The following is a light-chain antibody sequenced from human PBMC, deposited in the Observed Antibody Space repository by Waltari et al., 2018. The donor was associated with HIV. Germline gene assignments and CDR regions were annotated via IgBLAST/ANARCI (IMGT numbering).Light chain of an antibody. CDR1: TSNVGSNY. Sequence: QSVLTQTPSMSGTPGQRVTISCSGRTSNVGSNYVYWYQQFPGTTPRLVIHTNNQRPSGVPDRFSASKSGTSAFLAINSLRSEDEAIYLCAAWDDGLDTPVFGGGTSLTVL. CDR2: TNN. J-gene: IGLJ2*01. CDR3: AAWDDGLDTPV. V-gene: IGLV1-47*01.